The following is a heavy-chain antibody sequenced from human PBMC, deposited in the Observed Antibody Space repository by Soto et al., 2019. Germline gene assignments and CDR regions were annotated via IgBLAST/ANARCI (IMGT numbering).Heavy chain of an antibody. CDR3: ARDIGVGGPSGLPDY. V-gene: IGHV3-30-3*01. CDR1: GFTFTSHA. D-gene: IGHD2-15*01. Sequence: QVHLVESGGDVVQPGRSLRLSCAASGFTFTSHAMHWVRQTPGDGLEWVAIISDYGTRKFYADSVQGRFTISRDNARNTLYIQMNSLTMADTGIFYCARDIGVGGPSGLPDYWCQGALVNVAS. CDR2: ISDYGTRK. J-gene: IGHJ4*02.